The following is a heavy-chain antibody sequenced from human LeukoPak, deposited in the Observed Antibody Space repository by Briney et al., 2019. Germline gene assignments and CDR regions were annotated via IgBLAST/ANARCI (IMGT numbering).Heavy chain of an antibody. V-gene: IGHV1-2*02. J-gene: IGHJ4*02. CDR1: AYTFTGYY. D-gene: IGHD5-12*01. CDR2: INPNSGGT. Sequence: ASVKVSCKASAYTFTGYYMHWVRQAPGQGLEWMGWINPNSGGTNYAQKFQGRVTMTRDTSIGTAYMELYSLRSDDAAVYYCARVEGDSGYELIDYWGQGTLVTVSS. CDR3: ARVEGDSGYELIDY.